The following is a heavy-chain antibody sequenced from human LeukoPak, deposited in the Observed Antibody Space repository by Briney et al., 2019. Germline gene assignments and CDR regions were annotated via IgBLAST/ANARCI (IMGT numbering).Heavy chain of an antibody. CDR2: IYHSGST. CDR1: RYSISSGYY. D-gene: IGHD3-3*01. J-gene: IGHJ3*02. V-gene: IGHV4-38-2*01. CDR3: ASYDFWSGRGFDI. Sequence: PSETLSLTCAVSRYSISSGYYWGWIRQPPGKGLEWIGSIYHSGSTYYNPSLKSRVTISVDTSKNQFALKLSSVTAADTAVYYCASYDFWSGRGFDIWGQGTMVTVSS.